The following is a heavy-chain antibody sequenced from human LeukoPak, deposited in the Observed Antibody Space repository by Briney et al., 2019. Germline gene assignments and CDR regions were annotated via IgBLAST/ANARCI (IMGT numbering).Heavy chain of an antibody. CDR3: ARGFRSRSSYFDY. Sequence: ETLSLTCAVYCGSFRGYYWSWIRQPPGKGLECVGEINHSGSTNYNPSLKSRVTISVDTSKNQFSLKMSSVTAADTAVYYCARGFRSRSSYFDYWGQGTLVTVSS. CDR1: CGSFRGYY. D-gene: IGHD6-13*01. CDR2: INHSGST. J-gene: IGHJ4*02. V-gene: IGHV4-34*01.